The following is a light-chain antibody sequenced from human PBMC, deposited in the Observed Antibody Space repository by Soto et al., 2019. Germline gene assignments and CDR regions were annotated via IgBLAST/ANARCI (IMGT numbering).Light chain of an antibody. V-gene: IGKV3D-20*02. CDR1: QSVSSSY. CDR2: GAS. J-gene: IGKJ5*01. CDR3: QQRSNWPLT. Sequence: EIVLTQSPGTLSLSPGERATPSRRASQSVSSSYLAWYQQKPGQAPRLLIYGASNRATGTPDRFSGSGSGTDFTLTISRLEPEDFAVYYCQQRSNWPLTFGQGTRLEIK.